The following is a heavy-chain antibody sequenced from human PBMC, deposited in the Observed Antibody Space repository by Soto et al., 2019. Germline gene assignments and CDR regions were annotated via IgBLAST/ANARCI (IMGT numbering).Heavy chain of an antibody. CDR3: ARYYDSSGYYLS. CDR2: IIPILGIA. J-gene: IGHJ5*02. V-gene: IGHV1-69*04. CDR1: GYTFTSYG. D-gene: IGHD3-22*01. Sequence: SVKVSCKASGYTFTSYGISWVRQAPGQGLEWMGRIIPILGIANYAQKFQGRVTITADKSTSTAYMELSSLRSEDTAVYYCARYYDSSGYYLSWGQGTLVTVSS.